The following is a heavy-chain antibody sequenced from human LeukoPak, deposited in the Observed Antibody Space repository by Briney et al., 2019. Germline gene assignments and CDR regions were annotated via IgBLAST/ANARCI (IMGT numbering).Heavy chain of an antibody. CDR1: GFTFSNYG. V-gene: IGHV3-23*01. CDR3: VKVRLSYLEY. CDR2: ISASGDST. D-gene: IGHD4-17*01. J-gene: IGHJ4*02. Sequence: GGSLRLSCAASGFTFSNYGMTWVRQAPGKGLEWVSTISASGDSTYYADSVRGRFTISRDNSKNTLYLQLNSLRAEDTAVYYCVKVRLSYLEYWGQGTLVIVSS.